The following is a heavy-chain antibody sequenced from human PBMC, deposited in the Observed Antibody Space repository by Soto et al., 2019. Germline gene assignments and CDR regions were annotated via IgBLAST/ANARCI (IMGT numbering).Heavy chain of an antibody. D-gene: IGHD3-3*01. Sequence: PSETLSLTCTVSGGSISSGGYYWSWIRQHPGKGLEWIGYIYYSGTTYYNPSLKSRVTISVDTSKNQFSLKLSSVTAADTAVYYCARTGVYTIFGVVIPGYYYYGMDVWGQGTTVTVSS. CDR2: IYYSGTT. J-gene: IGHJ6*02. CDR3: ARTGVYTIFGVVIPGYYYYGMDV. V-gene: IGHV4-31*03. CDR1: GGSISSGGYY.